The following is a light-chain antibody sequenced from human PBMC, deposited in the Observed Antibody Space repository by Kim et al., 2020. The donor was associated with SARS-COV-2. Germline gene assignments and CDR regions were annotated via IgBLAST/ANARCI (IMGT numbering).Light chain of an antibody. Sequence: GQPVAISCTGTSRDVGGYNYVSWYQQQPGRAPKLRISEVSKRPSGVPDRFSGSKSGNTASLTVSGLQAEDEADYYCSSYAGRNTLVFGGGTKLTVL. CDR2: EVS. CDR1: SRDVGGYNY. J-gene: IGLJ3*02. CDR3: SSYAGRNTLV. V-gene: IGLV2-8*01.